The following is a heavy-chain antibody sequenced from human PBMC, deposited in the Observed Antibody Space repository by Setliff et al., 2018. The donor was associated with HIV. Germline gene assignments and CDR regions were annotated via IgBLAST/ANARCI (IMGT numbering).Heavy chain of an antibody. CDR3: TLTSRLDGYFDP. CDR2: IYYSGST. Sequence: SETLSLTCTVSGGSIRGHSWSWIRQPPGKGLEWIGTIYYSGSTYYKPSLKSRGTISVDTSKNQFYLKLNSVTAADSAVYYCTLTSRLDGYFDPWGQGTLVTVSS. V-gene: IGHV4-59*11. J-gene: IGHJ5*02. D-gene: IGHD5-12*01. CDR1: GGSIRGHS.